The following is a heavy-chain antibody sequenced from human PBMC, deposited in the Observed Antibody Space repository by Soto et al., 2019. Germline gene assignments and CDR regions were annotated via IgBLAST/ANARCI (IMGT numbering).Heavy chain of an antibody. Sequence: QVQLHQWGAGLLKPSETLSLACSLYSGSLSGYYWSWIRQPPGKGLEWIGEISPSGTTNYRPSLKSRGSKSIDTSKNQFSRNLTSLTAADPGVYFCARGPKVSRSAQTRPDFWGQGSLVTVSS. CDR1: SGSLSGYY. J-gene: IGHJ4*02. CDR2: ISPSGTT. V-gene: IGHV4-34*01. D-gene: IGHD6-6*01. CDR3: ARGPKVSRSAQTRPDF.